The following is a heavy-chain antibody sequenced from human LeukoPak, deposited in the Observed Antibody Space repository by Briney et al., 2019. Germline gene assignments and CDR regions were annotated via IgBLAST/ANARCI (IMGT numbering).Heavy chain of an antibody. J-gene: IGHJ5*02. Sequence: GGSLRLSCAASGFTFSTYWMSWVRQAPGKGPEWVANIKRDGSEKDYVGSVRGRFTISRDNAKNSLYLQMDSLRVEDTAIYYCARGSSGWNADHWDQGTLVTVSS. CDR3: ARGSSGWNADH. CDR1: GFTFSTYW. V-gene: IGHV3-7*01. D-gene: IGHD6-19*01. CDR2: IKRDGSEK.